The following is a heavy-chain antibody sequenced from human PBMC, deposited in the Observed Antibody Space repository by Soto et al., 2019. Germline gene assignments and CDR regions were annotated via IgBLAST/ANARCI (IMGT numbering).Heavy chain of an antibody. D-gene: IGHD3-16*01. CDR1: GGSFSGYY. Sequence: SETLSLTCAVYGGSFSGYYWSWIRQPPGKGLEWIGEINHSGSTNYNPSLKSRVTISVDTSKNQFSLKLSSVTAADTAVYYCARTSRWVLYWFDPWGQGTLVTVYS. J-gene: IGHJ5*02. CDR2: INHSGST. V-gene: IGHV4-34*01. CDR3: ARTSRWVLYWFDP.